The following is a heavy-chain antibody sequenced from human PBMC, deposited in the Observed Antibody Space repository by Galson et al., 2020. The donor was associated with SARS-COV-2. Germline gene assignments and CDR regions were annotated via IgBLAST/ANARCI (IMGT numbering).Heavy chain of an antibody. D-gene: IGHD4-17*01. CDR1: GGSISSHY. CDR2: IYYSGST. Sequence: SETLSLTCTVSGGSISSHYWSWIRQPPGKGLEWIGYIYYSGSTNYNPSLKSRVTISVDTSKNQFSLKLSSVTAADTAVYYCARSHSTVVTPLGYWGQGTLVTVSS. J-gene: IGHJ4*02. CDR3: ARSHSTVVTPLGY. V-gene: IGHV4-59*11.